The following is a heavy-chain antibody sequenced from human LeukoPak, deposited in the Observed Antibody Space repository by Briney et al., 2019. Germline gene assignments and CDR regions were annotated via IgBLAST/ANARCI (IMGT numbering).Heavy chain of an antibody. CDR1: GFTFSSYA. V-gene: IGHV3-23*01. CDR2: ISGSGGST. J-gene: IGHJ3*02. Sequence: GGSLRLSXAASGFTFSSYAMSWVRQAPGKGLEWVSPISGSGGSTYYADSVKGRFTISRDNSKNTLCLQMNSLRAEDTAVYYCAKDESGSYWVGAFDIWGQGTMVTVSS. CDR3: AKDESGSYWVGAFDI. D-gene: IGHD1-26*01.